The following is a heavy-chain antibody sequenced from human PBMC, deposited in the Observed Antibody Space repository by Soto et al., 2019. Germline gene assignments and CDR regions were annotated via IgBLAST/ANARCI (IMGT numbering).Heavy chain of an antibody. CDR1: GGSISNGDYY. Sequence: PSETLSLTCTVSGGSISNGDYYWSWIRQPPGKGLEWIAYIYYSGNTFYNPSLKSRVTISVDTSKNQFSLRLSSLTAADTAVYYCARVRSCSGGSCYPGYFDYWGQGTLGTVSS. V-gene: IGHV4-30-4*01. CDR2: IYYSGNT. J-gene: IGHJ4*02. D-gene: IGHD2-15*01. CDR3: ARVRSCSGGSCYPGYFDY.